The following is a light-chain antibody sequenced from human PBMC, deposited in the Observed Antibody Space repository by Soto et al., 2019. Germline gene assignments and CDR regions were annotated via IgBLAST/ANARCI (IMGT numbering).Light chain of an antibody. J-gene: IGLJ1*01. V-gene: IGLV2-23*02. CDR3: CSYAGNSEV. CDR1: SGDVWSYNL. CDR2: EVT. Sequence: QSALTQPASVSGSPGQSITIPCTGTSGDVWSYNLVSWYQQHPGKAPKLMIYEVTERPSGGSNRFSGSKSGNTASLTISGLQPEDEADYYCCSYAGNSEVFGTGTKVTVL.